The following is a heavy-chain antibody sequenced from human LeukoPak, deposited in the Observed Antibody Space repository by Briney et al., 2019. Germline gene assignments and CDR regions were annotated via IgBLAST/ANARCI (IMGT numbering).Heavy chain of an antibody. D-gene: IGHD3-22*01. CDR3: AKDAYYDSSGYRYYFDY. Sequence: GGSLRLSCAASGFTFSSYAMSWVRQAPGKGLEWVSDISGSGGSTYYADPVKGRFTISRDNSKNTLCLQMNSLRAEDTAVYYCAKDAYYDSSGYRYYFDYWGQGTLVTVSS. V-gene: IGHV3-23*01. CDR1: GFTFSSYA. J-gene: IGHJ4*02. CDR2: ISGSGGST.